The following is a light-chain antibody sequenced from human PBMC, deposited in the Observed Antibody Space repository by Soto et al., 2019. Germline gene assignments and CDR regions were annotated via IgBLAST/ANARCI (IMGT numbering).Light chain of an antibody. CDR2: WAS. V-gene: IGKV4-1*01. CDR3: HQYCSTPLT. Sequence: DIVMTQSPDSLAVSLGERATINCKSSQSVFFSSYNKDFLAWYQQKPGQPPKLLIYWASTREAGVPDRFSGCGSGTDFPLSISGLQAEDVEFYYCHQYCSTPLTFGGGTKVEIK. CDR1: QSVFFSSYNKDF. J-gene: IGKJ4*01.